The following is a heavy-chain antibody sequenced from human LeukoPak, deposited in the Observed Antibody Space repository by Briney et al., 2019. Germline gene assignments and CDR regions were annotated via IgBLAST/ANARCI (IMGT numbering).Heavy chain of an antibody. V-gene: IGHV3-11*04. D-gene: IGHD3-22*01. J-gene: IGHJ4*02. Sequence: GSLRLSCAASGFTFSDYYMSWIRQAPGKGLEWVSYISSSGTTIYYVDSVKGRFTISRDNAKNSLYLQMNTLRAEDTAVYYCARDRHKYNYDSGGYPPYWGQGTLVTVSS. CDR1: GFTFSDYY. CDR3: ARDRHKYNYDSGGYPPY. CDR2: ISSSGTTI.